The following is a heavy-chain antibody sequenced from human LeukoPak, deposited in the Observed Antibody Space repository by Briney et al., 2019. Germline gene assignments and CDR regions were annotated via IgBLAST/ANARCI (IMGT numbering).Heavy chain of an antibody. Sequence: PSETLSLTCAVYGGSFSGYYWSWIRQPPGKGLEWIGEINHSGSTNYNPSLKSRVTISVDTSKNQFSLKLSSVTAADTAVYYCASNYDSSGYSDYWGQGTLVTVSS. CDR1: GGSFSGYY. CDR2: INHSGST. D-gene: IGHD3-22*01. V-gene: IGHV4-34*01. J-gene: IGHJ4*02. CDR3: ASNYDSSGYSDY.